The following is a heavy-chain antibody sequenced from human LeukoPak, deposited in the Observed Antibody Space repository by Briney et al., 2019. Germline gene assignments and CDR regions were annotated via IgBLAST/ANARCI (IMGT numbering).Heavy chain of an antibody. D-gene: IGHD6-13*01. CDR3: ARDVTWAYSSNWFGWDY. J-gene: IGHJ4*02. V-gene: IGHV1-46*01. CDR1: GYTFTSYY. CDR2: INPSGGST. Sequence: ASVKVSCKASGYTFTSYYMHWVRQAPGQGLEWMGIINPSGGSTSYAQKFQGRVTMTRDTSTSTVYMELRSLRSDDTAVYYCARDVTWAYSSNWFGWDYWGQGTLVTVSS.